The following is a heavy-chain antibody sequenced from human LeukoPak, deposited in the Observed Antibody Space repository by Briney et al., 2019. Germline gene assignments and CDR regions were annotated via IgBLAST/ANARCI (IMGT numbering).Heavy chain of an antibody. CDR2: INHSGST. D-gene: IGHD4-17*01. CDR1: GASFSGYY. Sequence: SETPSLTCAVDGASFSGYYWCWLRQPPGKGLEWIGEINHSGSTNYNPSLKSRVTILVDTSKNQFSLKLSSVTAADTVVYYCARGHSPVTTKVSYFQHWGQGTLVTVSS. CDR3: ARGHSPVTTKVSYFQH. V-gene: IGHV4-34*01. J-gene: IGHJ1*01.